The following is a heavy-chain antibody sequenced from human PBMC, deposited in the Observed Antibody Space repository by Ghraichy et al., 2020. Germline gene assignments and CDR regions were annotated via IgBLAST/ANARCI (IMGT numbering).Heavy chain of an antibody. D-gene: IGHD2-2*01. CDR3: TTENCSSTSCWNYYYGMDV. V-gene: IGHV3-15*01. J-gene: IGHJ6*02. CDR1: GFTFSNAW. CDR2: IISKSDGGTT. Sequence: GGSLRLSCAASGFTFSNAWMSWVRQAPGKGLEWVGRIISKSDGGTTHYAAPVKGRFTISRDNSKNTLYLQMNSLKTEDTAVYYCTTENCSSTSCWNYYYGMDVWGQGTTVTVSS.